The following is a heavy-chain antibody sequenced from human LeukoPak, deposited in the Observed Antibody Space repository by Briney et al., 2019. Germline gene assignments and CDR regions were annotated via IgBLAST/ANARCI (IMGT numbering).Heavy chain of an antibody. D-gene: IGHD2-2*01. CDR1: GGSISNYY. CDR3: ARVRYCSSTSCYLDGMDV. Sequence: PSETLSLTCTVSGGSISNYYWSWIRQPPGKGLEWIGYIYNSGSTNYNPSLKSRVTISVDTSKNQFSLKLSSVTAADTAVYYCARVRYCSSTSCYLDGMDVWGQGTTVTVSS. J-gene: IGHJ6*02. V-gene: IGHV4-59*12. CDR2: IYNSGST.